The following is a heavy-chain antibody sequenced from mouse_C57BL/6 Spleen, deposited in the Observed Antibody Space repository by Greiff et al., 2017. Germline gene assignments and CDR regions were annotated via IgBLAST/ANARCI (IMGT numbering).Heavy chain of an antibody. CDR1: GFTFSSYA. D-gene: IGHD1-1*01. V-gene: IGHV5-4*01. Sequence: EVQRVESGGGLVKPGGSLKLSCAASGFTFSSYAMSWVRQTPEKRLEWVATISDGGSYTDYPDNVKGRFTISRDNAKNTLYLQMSHLKSEDTAMYYCARDGVEGFAYWGQGTLVTVSA. J-gene: IGHJ3*01. CDR2: ISDGGSYT. CDR3: ARDGVEGFAY.